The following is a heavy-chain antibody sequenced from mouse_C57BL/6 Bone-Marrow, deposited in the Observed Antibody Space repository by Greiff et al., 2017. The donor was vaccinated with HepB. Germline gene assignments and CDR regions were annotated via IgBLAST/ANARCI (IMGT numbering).Heavy chain of an antibody. J-gene: IGHJ1*03. V-gene: IGHV1-77*01. CDR1: GYTFTDYY. CDR3: ARCPYYYGSSHWYFDV. CDR2: IGPGSGST. D-gene: IGHD1-1*01. Sequence: VQLQQSGAELVKPGASVKISCTASGYTFTDYYINWVTQRPGQGLEWIGKIGPGSGSTYYTEKFKGKATLPADKSSSTAYMQLSSLTSEDSAVYFCARCPYYYGSSHWYFDVWGTGTTVTVSS.